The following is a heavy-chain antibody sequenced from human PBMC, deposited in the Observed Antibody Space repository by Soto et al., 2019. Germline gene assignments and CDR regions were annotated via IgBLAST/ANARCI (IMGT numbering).Heavy chain of an antibody. CDR1: VFTFSSYA. D-gene: IGHD6-13*01. CDR2: ISYDGSNK. Sequence: VGSLRLSCASSVFTFSSYAMHCVRHSPGKWLEWVAVISYDGSNKYYADSVKGRFTISRDDSKNTLYLQMNSLRAEDTAVYYCARDLEHQLVHQLGEYGMEVWGQ. V-gene: IGHV3-30-3*01. CDR3: ARDLEHQLVHQLGEYGMEV. J-gene: IGHJ6*01.